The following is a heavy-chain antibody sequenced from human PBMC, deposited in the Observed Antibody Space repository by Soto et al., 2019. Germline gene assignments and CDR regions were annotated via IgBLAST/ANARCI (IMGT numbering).Heavy chain of an antibody. V-gene: IGHV1-18*04. D-gene: IGHD3-3*01. CDR2: ISAYNGNT. J-gene: IGHJ3*02. CDR3: ARERLGVTYYDCWSDYYDDAFDI. Sequence: ASVKVSCKASGYTFTSYGISWVRQAPGQGLEWMGWISAYNGNTNYAQKLQGRATMTTDTSTSTAYMELRSLRSDDTAVYYCARERLGVTYYDCWSDYYDDAFDIWGQGTMVTVSS. CDR1: GYTFTSYG.